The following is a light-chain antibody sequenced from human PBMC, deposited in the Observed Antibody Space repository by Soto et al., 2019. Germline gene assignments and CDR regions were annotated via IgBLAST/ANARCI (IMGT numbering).Light chain of an antibody. V-gene: IGKV3-20*01. CDR3: QKYGSSPL. CDR2: GAS. CDR1: QSINSNY. J-gene: IGKJ3*01. Sequence: EIVLTQSPGTLSLSPGERATLSCRASQSINSNYLAWYQQKPGQAPRLLMYGASSSATGIPDRFSGSGAWADFTLTISRLEPEDFAVYYCQKYGSSPLFGHGTKVDIK.